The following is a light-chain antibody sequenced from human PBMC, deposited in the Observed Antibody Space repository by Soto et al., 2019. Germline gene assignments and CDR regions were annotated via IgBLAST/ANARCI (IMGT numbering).Light chain of an antibody. J-gene: IGLJ2*01. CDR1: SGDVGSYNP. CDR2: EDS. Sequence: QAVVTQPASVSGSPGQSITISCSGASGDVGSYNPVSWYQQHPGKAPKLTIYEDSKRPSGVSNRFSGSKSGNTASLTISGLQAEDEADYYCCSYAGSTTVVFGGGTQLTVL. CDR3: CSYAGSTTVV. V-gene: IGLV2-23*01.